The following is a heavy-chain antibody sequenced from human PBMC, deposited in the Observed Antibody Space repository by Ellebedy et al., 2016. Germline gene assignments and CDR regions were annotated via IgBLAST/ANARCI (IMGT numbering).Heavy chain of an antibody. CDR2: IYHSGST. V-gene: IGHV4-4*02. CDR1: GGSISSSNW. J-gene: IGHJ5*02. Sequence: SETLSLTCAVSGGSISSSNWWSWVRQPPGKGLEWIGEIYHSGSTNYNPSRKSRVTISVDKSKNQFSLKLSSVTAADTAVYYCARRPIYYDSSGYWNWFDPWGQGTLVTVSS. CDR3: ARRPIYYDSSGYWNWFDP. D-gene: IGHD3-22*01.